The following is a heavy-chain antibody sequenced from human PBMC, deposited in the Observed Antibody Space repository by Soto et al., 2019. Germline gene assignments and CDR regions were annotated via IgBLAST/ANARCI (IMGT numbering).Heavy chain of an antibody. CDR2: INPNSGGT. Sequence: ASVKVSCKASGYTFTGYYMHWVRQAPGQGLEWMGWINPNSGGTNYAQKFQGWVTMTRDTSISTAYMELSRLRSDDTAVYYCARARITIFGVGTGGMDVWGQGTTVTVSS. D-gene: IGHD3-3*01. CDR1: GYTFTGYY. CDR3: ARARITIFGVGTGGMDV. V-gene: IGHV1-2*04. J-gene: IGHJ6*02.